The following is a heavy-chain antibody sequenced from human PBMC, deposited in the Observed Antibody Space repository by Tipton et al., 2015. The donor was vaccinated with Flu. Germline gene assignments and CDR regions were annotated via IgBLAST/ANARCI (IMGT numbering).Heavy chain of an antibody. D-gene: IGHD6-13*01. Sequence: RSLRLSCTVSGGSISSGGYYWSWIRQHPGKGLEWIGYIYYSGSTYYNPSLKSLVTISVDTSKNQFSLKLSSVTAADTAVYYCARGVAAAGTSYYFDYWGQGTLVTVSS. CDR1: GGSISSGGYY. CDR2: IYYSGST. CDR3: ARGVAAAGTSYYFDY. V-gene: IGHV4-31*01. J-gene: IGHJ4*02.